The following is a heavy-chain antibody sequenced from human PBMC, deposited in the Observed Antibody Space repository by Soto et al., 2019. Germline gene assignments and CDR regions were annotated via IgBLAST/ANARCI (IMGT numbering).Heavy chain of an antibody. CDR3: TTGGRSVTSTPFDY. Sequence: EVQLVESGGGLVKPGESLRLSCAGSRFTFRNAWMSWVRQAPGKGLEWVGRIKSKIDGGTADYAAPVKGRFTISRDDSKDTLYLQMDSLKTEDTAVYYCTTGGRSVTSTPFDYWGQGTLVTDSS. D-gene: IGHD4-17*01. V-gene: IGHV3-15*01. CDR2: IKSKIDGGTA. J-gene: IGHJ4*02. CDR1: RFTFRNAW.